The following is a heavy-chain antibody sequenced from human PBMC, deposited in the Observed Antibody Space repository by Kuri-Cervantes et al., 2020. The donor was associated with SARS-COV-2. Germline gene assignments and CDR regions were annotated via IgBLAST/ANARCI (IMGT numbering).Heavy chain of an antibody. Sequence: GSLRLSCTVSGGSISSYYWSWIRQPPGKGLEWIGYIYYSGSTNYNPSLKSRVTISVDTSKNQFSLKLSSVTAADTAVYYCARWASSVRTDGFDIWGQGTMVTVSS. CDR1: GGSISSYY. V-gene: IGHV4-59*08. J-gene: IGHJ3*02. D-gene: IGHD3-10*01. CDR3: ARWASSVRTDGFDI. CDR2: IYYSGST.